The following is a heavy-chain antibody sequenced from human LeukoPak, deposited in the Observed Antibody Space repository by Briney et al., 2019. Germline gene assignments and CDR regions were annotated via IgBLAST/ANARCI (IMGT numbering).Heavy chain of an antibody. V-gene: IGHV3-48*03. Sequence: PGGSLRLSCAASGFTFSSYEMNWVRQAPGKGLEWVPYISSSGSTIYYADSVKGRFTISRDNAKNSLYLQMNSLRAEDTAVYYCARVLYYGSGSYYYDYWGQGTLVTVSS. CDR1: GFTFSSYE. D-gene: IGHD3-10*01. CDR2: ISSSGSTI. J-gene: IGHJ4*02. CDR3: ARVLYYGSGSYYYDY.